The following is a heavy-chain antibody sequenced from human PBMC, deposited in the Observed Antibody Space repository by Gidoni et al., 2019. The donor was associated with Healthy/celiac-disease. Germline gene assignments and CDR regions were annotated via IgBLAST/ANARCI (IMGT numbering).Heavy chain of an antibody. D-gene: IGHD3-22*01. Sequence: EVQLVESGGGLVQPGGSLRLSCAASGFTVGSNYMSWVRQAPGKGLEWVSVIYSGGSTYYADSVKGRFTISRDNSKNTLYLQMNSLRAEDTAVYYCARDSSALLNAFDIWGQGTMVTVSS. CDR2: IYSGGST. CDR3: ARDSSALLNAFDI. CDR1: GFTVGSNY. V-gene: IGHV3-66*01. J-gene: IGHJ3*02.